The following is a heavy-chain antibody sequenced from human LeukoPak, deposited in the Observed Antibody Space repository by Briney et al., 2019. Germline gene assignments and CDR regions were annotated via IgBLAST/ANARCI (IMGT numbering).Heavy chain of an antibody. CDR1: GYTFTSYG. J-gene: IGHJ4*02. CDR3: ASSYDSSGYTFDY. V-gene: IGHV1-18*01. D-gene: IGHD3-22*01. Sequence: ASVKVSCKASGYTFTSYGISWVRQAPGQGLEWMGWISAYNGNTNYAQKFQGRVTLTTDTSTSTAYMELRSLRSEDTAVYYCASSYDSSGYTFDYWGQGTLVTVSS. CDR2: ISAYNGNT.